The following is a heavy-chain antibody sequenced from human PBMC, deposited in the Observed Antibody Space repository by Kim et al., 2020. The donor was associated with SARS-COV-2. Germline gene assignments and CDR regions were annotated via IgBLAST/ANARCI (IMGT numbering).Heavy chain of an antibody. V-gene: IGHV3-53*04. CDR2: IYSGGAT. J-gene: IGHJ4*03. CDR3: ARDPGLRTGMHY. Sequence: GGSLRLSCVASGFTVSSDYVNWVRQAPGKGLEWVSVIYSGGATYYADFVKGRFTISRHDSNNTLSLQMTNLRPEDTAVHYCARDPGLRTGMHYWGPGT. CDR1: GFTVSSDY.